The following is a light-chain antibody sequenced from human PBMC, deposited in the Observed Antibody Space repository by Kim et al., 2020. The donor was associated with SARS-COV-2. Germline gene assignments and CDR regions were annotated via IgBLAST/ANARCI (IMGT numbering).Light chain of an antibody. CDR2: KAS. CDR3: QQYDSLWT. Sequence: DIQMTQSPSTLSASVGDRVTITCRASQSISSWLAWYQQKPGKAPNLLIYKASSLQSGVPSRFSGSGSGTEFTLTISCLQPNDFATYYCQQYDSLWTFGQGTKVDIK. J-gene: IGKJ1*01. V-gene: IGKV1-5*03. CDR1: QSISSW.